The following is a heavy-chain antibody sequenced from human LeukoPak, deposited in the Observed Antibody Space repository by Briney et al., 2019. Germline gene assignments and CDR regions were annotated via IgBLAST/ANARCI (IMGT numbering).Heavy chain of an antibody. V-gene: IGHV6-1*01. J-gene: IGHJ4*02. CDR1: GDSVSSNSAV. CDR2: TYYRSKWSY. CDR3: ARGDQALDS. D-gene: IGHD2-2*01. Sequence: SQTLSLTCAISGDSVSSNSAVWNWIRQSPSRGLEWLGRTYYRSKWSYNYAVSVKSRIIINPDTSENQFSLQLNSVTPEDTAVYYCARGDQALDSWGQGTLVTVSS.